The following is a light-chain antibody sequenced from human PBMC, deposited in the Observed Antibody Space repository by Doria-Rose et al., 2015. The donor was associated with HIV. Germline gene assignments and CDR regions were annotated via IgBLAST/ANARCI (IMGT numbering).Light chain of an antibody. V-gene: IGKV3-20*01. CDR2: DGS. Sequence: EIVLTQSPGTLPLPPGERATLSCRASQSFSSTYLAWYQQKPGQAPSLLIYDGSTSATGIPDRFSASGSGTDFTLTINRLEPEDFALYYCHQYGTSWTFGQGTKVEI. CDR1: QSFSSTY. J-gene: IGKJ1*01. CDR3: HQYGTSWT.